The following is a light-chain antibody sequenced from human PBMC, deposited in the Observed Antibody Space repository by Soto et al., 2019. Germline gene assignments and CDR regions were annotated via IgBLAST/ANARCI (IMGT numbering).Light chain of an antibody. CDR1: QSVSSY. V-gene: IGKV3-11*01. CDR2: DAS. CDR3: QQRSNWPPVFS. J-gene: IGKJ3*01. Sequence: EIVLKQSPATLSSSRGERATLSCRASQSVSSYLAWYQQKPGQAPRLLIYDASRRAPGIQARFSVSGSGTDFTLTISSLEPDDLAVYDYQQRSNWPPVFSCGPGTKVDIK.